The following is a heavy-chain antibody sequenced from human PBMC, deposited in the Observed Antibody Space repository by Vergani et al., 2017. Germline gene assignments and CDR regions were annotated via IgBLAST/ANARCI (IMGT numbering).Heavy chain of an antibody. CDR1: GFTFGDYA. D-gene: IGHD2-2*01. J-gene: IGHJ3*02. CDR3: ARGLTSPNTIGYAFDI. V-gene: IGHV3-49*04. Sequence: EVQLVESGGGLVQPGRSLRLSCTASGFTFGDYAMSWVRQAPGKGLEWVGFIRSKAYGGTTEYAASVKGRFTISRDDSKSIAYLQMNSLKTEDTAVYYCARGLTSPNTIGYAFDIWGQGTMVTVSS. CDR2: IRSKAYGGTT.